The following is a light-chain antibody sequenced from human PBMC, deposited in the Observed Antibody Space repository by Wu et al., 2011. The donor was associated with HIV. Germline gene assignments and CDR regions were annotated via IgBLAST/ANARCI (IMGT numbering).Light chain of an antibody. V-gene: IGKV3-20*01. J-gene: IGKJ2*01. CDR1: QSVSSNY. Sequence: EIVLRQSPGTLSLSPGERATLSCRASQSVSSNYLAWYQQKPGQAPRLLIYAASSRATGIPDRFSGSGSGTDFSLTISRLEPEDFAVYYCQRYGSSSYTFGQG. CDR2: AAS. CDR3: QRYGSSSYT.